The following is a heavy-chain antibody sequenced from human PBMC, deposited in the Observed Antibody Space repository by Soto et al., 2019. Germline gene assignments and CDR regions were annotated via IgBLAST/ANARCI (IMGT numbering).Heavy chain of an antibody. CDR2: FDPEDGET. D-gene: IGHD5-12*01. J-gene: IGHJ4*02. Sequence: QVQLVQSGAEVKKPGASVKVSCKVSGYTLTELSMHWVRQAPGKGLEWMGGFDPEDGETTYAQKFQGRVTMTEDTSTDSAYMERSSLRSEDTAVYYWVGGGYNGSDWGGFDYWGQGTLVTVSS. CDR1: GYTLTELS. CDR3: VGGGYNGSDWGGFDY. V-gene: IGHV1-24*01.